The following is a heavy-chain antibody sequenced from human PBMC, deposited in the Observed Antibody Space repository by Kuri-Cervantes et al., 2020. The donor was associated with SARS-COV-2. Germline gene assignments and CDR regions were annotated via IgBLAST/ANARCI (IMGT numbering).Heavy chain of an antibody. CDR3: EGFLKGIVGGKKYYFDY. CDR1: GYSISSGYY. D-gene: IGHD3-16*01. J-gene: IGHJ4*02. V-gene: IGHV4-38-2*02. CDR2: IYHSGST. Sequence: SETLSLTCTVSGYSISSGYYWGWIRQPPGKGLEGIGSIYHSGSTYYNPSLKSRVTISVDTSKNQFSLKLSSVTAADTAVYYCEGFLKGIVGGKKYYFDYWGQGTLVTVSS.